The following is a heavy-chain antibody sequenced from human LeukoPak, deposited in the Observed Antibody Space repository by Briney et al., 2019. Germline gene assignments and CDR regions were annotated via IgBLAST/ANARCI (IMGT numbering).Heavy chain of an antibody. CDR2: FDPEDGET. CDR1: GYTLTELS. V-gene: IGHV1-24*01. Sequence: ASVKVSCKVSGYTLTELSMHWVRQAPGKGLEWMGGFDPEDGETIYAQKFQGRVTMTRDTSTRTVYMELSSLRSEDTAVYYCARARRDVVLILDHLYYFDYWGQGTLVTVSS. D-gene: IGHD2-8*01. CDR3: ARARRDVVLILDHLYYFDY. J-gene: IGHJ4*02.